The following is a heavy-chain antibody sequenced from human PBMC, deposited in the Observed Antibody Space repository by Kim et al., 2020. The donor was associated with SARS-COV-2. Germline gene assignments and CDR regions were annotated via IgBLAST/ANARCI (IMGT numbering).Heavy chain of an antibody. CDR3: ARVGYSGYDYYGMDV. D-gene: IGHD5-12*01. Sequence: PGSGKGRFTISRENAKNSLYLQMNSLRAGDTAVYYCARVGYSGYDYYGMDVWGQGTTVTVSS. J-gene: IGHJ6*02. V-gene: IGHV3-13*01.